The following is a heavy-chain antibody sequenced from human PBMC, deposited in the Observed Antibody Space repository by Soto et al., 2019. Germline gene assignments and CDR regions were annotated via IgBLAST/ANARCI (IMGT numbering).Heavy chain of an antibody. Sequence: SETLSLTCTVSGDSVSSGGYYWSWVRQHPITGLEWIGYIYYSGSTYYNPSLRGRVTISLDTSENHFSLSLSPVTAADTAVYYCARQVYTVVTPFDYWGQGTPVTVSS. V-gene: IGHV4-31*03. D-gene: IGHD2-21*02. CDR2: IYYSGST. CDR3: ARQVYTVVTPFDY. J-gene: IGHJ4*02. CDR1: GDSVSSGGYY.